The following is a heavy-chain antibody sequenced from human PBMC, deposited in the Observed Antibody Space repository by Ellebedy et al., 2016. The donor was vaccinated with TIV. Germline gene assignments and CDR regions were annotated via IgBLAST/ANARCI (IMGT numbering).Heavy chain of an antibody. CDR3: ARDQVSAVDY. D-gene: IGHD1-14*01. Sequence: GESLKISXAASGFTLSSYGMHWVRQAPGKGLEWVAVIWYDGSNKYYADSVKGRFTISRDNSKNTLYLQMNSLRAEDTAVYYCARDQVSAVDYWGQGTLVTVSS. V-gene: IGHV3-33*01. CDR2: IWYDGSNK. CDR1: GFTLSSYG. J-gene: IGHJ4*02.